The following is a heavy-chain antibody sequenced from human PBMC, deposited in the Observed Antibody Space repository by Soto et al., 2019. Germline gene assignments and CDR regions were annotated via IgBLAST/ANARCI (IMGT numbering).Heavy chain of an antibody. CDR3: ARDGWDYDFWNGYYFDY. J-gene: IGHJ4*02. V-gene: IGHV3-33*01. D-gene: IGHD3-3*01. CDR2: IWYDGSNK. CDR1: GFTFSSYG. Sequence: GGSLRLSCAASGFTFSSYGMHWVRQAPGKGLEWVAVIWYDGSNKFYADSVKGRFTISRDNSKNTLYLQMNSLRAEDTAVYYCARDGWDYDFWNGYYFDYWGQGTPVTVSS.